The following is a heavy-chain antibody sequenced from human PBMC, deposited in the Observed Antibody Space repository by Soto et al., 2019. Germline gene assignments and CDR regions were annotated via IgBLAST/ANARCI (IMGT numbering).Heavy chain of an antibody. Sequence: SETLSLTCAVSSGSISSSNWWSWVRQPPGKGLEWIGEIYHSGSTNYNPSLKSRVTISVDKSKNQFSLKLSSVTAADTAVYYCARDHPCITSCYFDYWSQGTLVTVSS. CDR2: IYHSGST. V-gene: IGHV4-4*02. CDR1: SGSISSSNW. J-gene: IGHJ4*02. CDR3: ARDHPCITSCYFDY. D-gene: IGHD2-2*01.